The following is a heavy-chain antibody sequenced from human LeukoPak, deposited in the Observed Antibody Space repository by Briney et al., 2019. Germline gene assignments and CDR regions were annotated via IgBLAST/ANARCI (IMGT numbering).Heavy chain of an antibody. Sequence: GGSLRLSCAASGFTFSSYSMNWVRQAPGKGLEWVSSISSISNHIYYADSVKGRFTISRDNAKNSLYLQMNSLRAEDTAVYYCARELFLDVFDIWGQGTMVTVSS. CDR1: GFTFSSYS. CDR3: ARELFLDVFDI. D-gene: IGHD2-21*01. J-gene: IGHJ3*02. CDR2: ISSISNHI. V-gene: IGHV3-21*01.